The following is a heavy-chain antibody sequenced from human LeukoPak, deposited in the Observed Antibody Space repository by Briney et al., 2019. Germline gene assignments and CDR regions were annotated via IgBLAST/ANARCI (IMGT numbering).Heavy chain of an antibody. CDR2: INHSGST. J-gene: IGHJ4*02. Sequence: PSETLSLTCAVYGGSFSGYYWSWIRQPPGKGLEWIGEINHSGSTNYNPSLKSRVTISVDTSKNQFSLKLSSVTAADTAVYYCARLRVRYCSSTSCYRGPIDYWGQGTLVIVSS. V-gene: IGHV4-34*01. CDR1: GGSFSGYY. D-gene: IGHD2-2*02. CDR3: ARLRVRYCSSTSCYRGPIDY.